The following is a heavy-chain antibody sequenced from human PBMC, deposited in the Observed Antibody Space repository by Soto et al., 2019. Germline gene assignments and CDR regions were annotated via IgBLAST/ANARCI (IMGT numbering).Heavy chain of an antibody. V-gene: IGHV1-2*04. J-gene: IGHJ3*02. CDR1: GYTFTGYY. CDR3: ARANLAGYGDTRNAFDI. D-gene: IGHD4-17*01. CDR2: INPNSGGT. Sequence: ASVKVSCKASGYTFTGYYMHWVRQAPGQGLEWMGWINPNSGGTNYAQKFQGWVTMTRDTSISTAYMELSRLRSDDTAVYYCARANLAGYGDTRNAFDIWDQGTMVTVSS.